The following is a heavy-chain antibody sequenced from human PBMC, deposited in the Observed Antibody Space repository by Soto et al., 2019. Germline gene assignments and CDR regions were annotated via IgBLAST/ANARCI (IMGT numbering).Heavy chain of an antibody. V-gene: IGHV1-2*02. CDR1: GYTFTGYY. Sequence: QVQLVQSGAEVKKPGASVKVSCKASGYTFTGYYLHWIRQAPGQGLEWMGWMRPNSGGANYAQKFQGRVSMTRDTSISTFYMELSRLRPDDTAVYYCARDRHGGVYEYWGQGTLVTVSS. D-gene: IGHD3-16*01. J-gene: IGHJ4*02. CDR2: MRPNSGGA. CDR3: ARDRHGGVYEY.